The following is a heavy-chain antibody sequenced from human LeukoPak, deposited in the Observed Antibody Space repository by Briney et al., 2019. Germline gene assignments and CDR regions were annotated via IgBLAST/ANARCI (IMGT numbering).Heavy chain of an antibody. J-gene: IGHJ4*02. CDR3: VLPYDYGDYVFDY. CDR1: GFTFSSYA. Sequence: GGSLRLSCAASGFTFSSYAMSWVRQAPGKGLEWVSAISGSGGSAYYADSVKGRFTISRDNSKNTLYLQMNSLRAEDTAVYYCVLPYDYGDYVFDYWGQGTLVTVSS. D-gene: IGHD4-17*01. V-gene: IGHV3-23*01. CDR2: ISGSGGSA.